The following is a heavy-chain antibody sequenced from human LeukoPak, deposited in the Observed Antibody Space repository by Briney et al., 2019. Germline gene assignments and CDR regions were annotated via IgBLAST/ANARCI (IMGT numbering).Heavy chain of an antibody. J-gene: IGHJ4*02. CDR2: ISNTGGST. V-gene: IGHV3-23*01. Sequence: GGSLRLSCAASGFSFNTYAMSWVRQAPGKGLEWVSAISNTGGSTYYADSVKGRFTISRDNSKNTLYLQMNSLRAEDTALYYCAKEGSVNFYYFDFWGRGTPVTVSS. CDR1: GFSFNTYA. D-gene: IGHD2/OR15-2a*01. CDR3: AKEGSVNFYYFDF.